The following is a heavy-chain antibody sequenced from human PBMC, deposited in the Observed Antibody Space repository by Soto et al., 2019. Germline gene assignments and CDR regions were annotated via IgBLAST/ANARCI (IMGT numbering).Heavy chain of an antibody. D-gene: IGHD3-16*01. Sequence: PSETLSLTCAVYGGSFSGYYWTWIRQPPGTGLEWIGEINHSGSTNYNPSLKSRVTISVDTSKNQFSLKLSSVTAADTAVYYCASSDYVRTPQTLHFDYWGQGTLVTVSS. J-gene: IGHJ4*02. CDR3: ASSDYVRTPQTLHFDY. CDR2: INHSGST. CDR1: GGSFSGYY. V-gene: IGHV4-34*01.